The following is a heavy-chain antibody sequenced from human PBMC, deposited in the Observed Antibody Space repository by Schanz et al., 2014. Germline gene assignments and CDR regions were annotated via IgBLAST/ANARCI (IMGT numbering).Heavy chain of an antibody. CDR1: EYSFTSYS. D-gene: IGHD2-21*01. CDR2: INTGSGDT. J-gene: IGHJ3*02. Sequence: QVHLVQSGAEVKRPGASVKVFCKASEYSFTSYSMHWVRQAPGQRLEWMGWINTGSGDTKYSQNFQGRVTITRDTSASTAYMELSSLRSEDTAVYYCARDLPYCDGGKCYSDGFDIWGQGTLVTISS. CDR3: ARDLPYCDGGKCYSDGFDI. V-gene: IGHV1-3*04.